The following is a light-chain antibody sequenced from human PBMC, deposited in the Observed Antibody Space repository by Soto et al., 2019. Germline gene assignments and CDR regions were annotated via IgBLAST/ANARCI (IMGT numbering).Light chain of an antibody. CDR3: QQYNSWPRT. CDR2: GAF. CDR1: QGVNSN. V-gene: IGKV3-15*01. J-gene: IGKJ1*01. Sequence: EVVMTQSPATLSVSPGERATLSCRASQGVNSNLAWYQQKPGQAPRPLIYGAFTRATGIPARFSGSGSGTEFTLTISSLQSEDFAIYYCQQYNSWPRTFGQGTKVEIK.